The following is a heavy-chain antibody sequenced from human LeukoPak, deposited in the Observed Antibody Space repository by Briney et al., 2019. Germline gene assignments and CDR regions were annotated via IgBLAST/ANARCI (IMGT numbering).Heavy chain of an antibody. D-gene: IGHD4-23*01. CDR3: ASITSVTVVSPGAFDI. V-gene: IGHV3-11*03. J-gene: IGHJ3*02. Sequence: GGALRLSCAASGFTFSDYYMSWIRLAPGKGREWVSYVSSSSSYTKYADSVKGRFTISRDNAKNSLYLQMNSLRAEDTAVYYCASITSVTVVSPGAFDIWGQGTMVTVSS. CDR1: GFTFSDYY. CDR2: VSSSSSYT.